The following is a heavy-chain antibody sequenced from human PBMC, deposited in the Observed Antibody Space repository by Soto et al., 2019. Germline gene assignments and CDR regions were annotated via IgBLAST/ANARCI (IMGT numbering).Heavy chain of an antibody. CDR3: TTEYYDIRYLPNYYYYYMDV. CDR1: GFTFSNAW. V-gene: IGHV3-15*01. D-gene: IGHD3-9*01. Sequence: GGSLRLSCAASGFTFSNAWMSWVRQAPGKGLEWVGRIKSKTDGGTTDYAAPVKGRFTISRDDSKNTLYLQMNSLKTEDTAVYYCTTEYYDIRYLPNYYYYYMDVWGKGTTVTVSS. J-gene: IGHJ6*03. CDR2: IKSKTDGGTT.